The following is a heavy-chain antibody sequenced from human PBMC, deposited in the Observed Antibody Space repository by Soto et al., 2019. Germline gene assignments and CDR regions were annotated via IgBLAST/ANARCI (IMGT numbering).Heavy chain of an antibody. J-gene: IGHJ6*02. V-gene: IGHV1-69*06. CDR1: GGTFSSYA. Sequence: SVKVSCKASGGTFSSYAISWVRQAPGQGLEWMGGIIPIFGTANYAQKFQGRVTITADKSTSTAYMELSSLRSEDTAVYYCARVGDGLHYYYGMDVWGQGTTVTVSS. D-gene: IGHD2-8*01. CDR3: ARVGDGLHYYYGMDV. CDR2: IIPIFGTA.